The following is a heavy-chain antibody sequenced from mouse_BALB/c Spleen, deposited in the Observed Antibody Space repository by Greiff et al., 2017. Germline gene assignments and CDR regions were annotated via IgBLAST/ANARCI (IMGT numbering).Heavy chain of an antibody. Sequence: VQLQQSGPELVKPGASVKISCKASGYTFTDYNMHWVKQSHGKSLEWIGYIYPYNGGTGYNQKFKSKATLTVDNSSSTAYMELRSLTSEDSAVYYCATPSYGNSVFYAMDYWGQGTSVTVSS. CDR2: IYPYNGGT. V-gene: IGHV1S29*02. CDR3: ATPSYGNSVFYAMDY. CDR1: GYTFTDYN. D-gene: IGHD2-10*02. J-gene: IGHJ4*01.